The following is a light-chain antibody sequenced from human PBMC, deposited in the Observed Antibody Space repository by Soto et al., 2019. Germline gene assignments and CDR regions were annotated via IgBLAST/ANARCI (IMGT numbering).Light chain of an antibody. V-gene: IGKV1-9*01. CDR1: QDISSY. J-gene: IGKJ1*01. Sequence: DIQMTQSPSSLSASVGDRVTITCRASQDISSYLAWYQQKKGKAPKILIYVASTLQSGVPSRFSGSGSGTEFTLTISRLQPEDFETYYCQQLNNYPRTFGQGTKVDIK. CDR2: VAS. CDR3: QQLNNYPRT.